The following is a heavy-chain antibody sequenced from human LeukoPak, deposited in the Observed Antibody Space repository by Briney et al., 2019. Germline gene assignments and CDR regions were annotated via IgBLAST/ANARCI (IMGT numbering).Heavy chain of an antibody. CDR1: GGSFSGYY. Sequence: SETLSLTRAVYGGSFSGYYWSWIRQPPGKGLEWIGEINHSGSTNYNPPLKSRVTISVDTSKNQFSLKLSSVTAADTAVYYCARDSGSYYKPYYFDYWGQGTLVTVSS. J-gene: IGHJ4*02. CDR3: ARDSGSYYKPYYFDY. V-gene: IGHV4-34*01. CDR2: INHSGST. D-gene: IGHD1-26*01.